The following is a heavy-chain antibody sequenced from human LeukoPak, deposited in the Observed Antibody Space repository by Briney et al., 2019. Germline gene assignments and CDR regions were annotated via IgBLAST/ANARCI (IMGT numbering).Heavy chain of an antibody. D-gene: IGHD3-22*01. CDR2: IIPIFGTA. J-gene: IGHJ4*02. CDR3: ARDYYDSSGFIVGFDY. V-gene: IGHV1-69*13. CDR1: GGTFISYA. Sequence: SVKVSCKASGGTFISYAINWVRQAPGQGLEWMGGIIPIFGTANYAQKFQGRVTITADESTSTAYMELSSLRSEDTAVYYCARDYYDSSGFIVGFDYWGQGTLVTVSS.